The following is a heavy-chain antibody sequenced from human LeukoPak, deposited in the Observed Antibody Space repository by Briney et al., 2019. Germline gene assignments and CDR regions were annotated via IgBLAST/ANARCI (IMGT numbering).Heavy chain of an antibody. CDR2: ISAYNGNT. CDR1: GYTFTSYG. D-gene: IGHD3-10*01. Sequence: ASVKVSCKASGYTFTSYGISWVRQAPGQGLEWMGWISAYNGNTNYAQKLQGRVTMTRNTSISTAYMELSSLRSEDTAVYYCARGQRGFDYWGQGTLVTVSS. J-gene: IGHJ4*02. V-gene: IGHV1-18*01. CDR3: ARGQRGFDY.